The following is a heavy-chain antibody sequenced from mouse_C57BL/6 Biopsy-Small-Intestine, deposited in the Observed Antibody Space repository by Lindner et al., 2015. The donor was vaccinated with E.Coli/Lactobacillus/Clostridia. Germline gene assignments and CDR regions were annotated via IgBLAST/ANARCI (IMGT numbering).Heavy chain of an antibody. CDR1: GFTFSTYA. Sequence: VQLQESGGGFVKPGGSLKLSCAASGFTFSTYAMSWVRQTPEKRLEWVAAINSNGGSTYYPDTVKDRFTISRDNAKNTLYLQMSSLRSEDTAMYYCARAYSYYIYDEYYTMDYWGQGTSVTVSS. CDR3: ARAYSYYIYDEYYTMDY. D-gene: IGHD2-12*01. V-gene: IGHV5-6-3*01. J-gene: IGHJ4*01. CDR2: INSNGGST.